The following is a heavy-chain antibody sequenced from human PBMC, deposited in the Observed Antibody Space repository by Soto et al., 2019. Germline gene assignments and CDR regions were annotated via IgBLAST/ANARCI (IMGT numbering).Heavy chain of an antibody. Sequence: PGESLKICCKGSGYIFTDDWIGWVRQRPGKGLEWMGIMYPGDSDTRYSPSFQGQVTISVDKSISTAYLQWSSLRDSDTAMYYCARTILYSGTYPFNYWGQGTLVTVSS. D-gene: IGHD1-26*01. J-gene: IGHJ4*02. V-gene: IGHV5-51*01. CDR1: GYIFTDDW. CDR3: ARTILYSGTYPFNY. CDR2: MYPGDSDT.